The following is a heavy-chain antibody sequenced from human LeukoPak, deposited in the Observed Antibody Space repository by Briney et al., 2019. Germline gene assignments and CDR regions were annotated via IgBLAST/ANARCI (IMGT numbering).Heavy chain of an antibody. J-gene: IGHJ6*03. V-gene: IGHV1-46*01. Sequence: ASVKVSFKASVYTFTSYYMHWVRQAPGQGLEWMGIINPSGGSTSYAQKFQGRVTMTRDTSTSTVYMELSSLRSEDTAVYYCARGGYTAMATGGYYYYYYMDVWGKGTTVTVSS. CDR2: INPSGGST. D-gene: IGHD5-18*01. CDR1: VYTFTSYY. CDR3: ARGGYTAMATGGYYYYYYMDV.